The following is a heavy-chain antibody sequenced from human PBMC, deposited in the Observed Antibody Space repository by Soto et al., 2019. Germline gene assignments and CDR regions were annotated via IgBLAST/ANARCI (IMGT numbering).Heavy chain of an antibody. CDR2: IYWDNDR. D-gene: IGHD2-15*01. J-gene: IGHJ5*01. CDR3: ALRVTYSVSWDVGWFDS. CDR1: GFSLTNSGVG. Sequence: QITLKESGPTLVEPTQTLTLTCSFSGFSLTNSGVGVGWFRQAPGKALECLGIIYWDNDRRYNPSLKTRLNITQDTSKNQVVLTMTYMELVDTGTYYCALRVTYSVSWDVGWFDSWGQGTPVTVS. V-gene: IGHV2-5*02.